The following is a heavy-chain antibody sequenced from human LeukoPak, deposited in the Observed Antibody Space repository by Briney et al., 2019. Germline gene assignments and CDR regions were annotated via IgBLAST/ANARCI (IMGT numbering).Heavy chain of an antibody. J-gene: IGHJ4*02. CDR1: GFTFSSSE. D-gene: IGHD6-13*01. V-gene: IGHV3-48*03. CDR3: ARSSSSWLNYDS. Sequence: GGSLRLSCAASGFTFSSSEMNWVRQAPGKGLEWVSYISSSTIYYADSVKGRFTISRDNSKNTLYLQMNSLRAEDSAVYWCARSSSSWLNYDSWGQGTLVTVSS. CDR2: ISSSTI.